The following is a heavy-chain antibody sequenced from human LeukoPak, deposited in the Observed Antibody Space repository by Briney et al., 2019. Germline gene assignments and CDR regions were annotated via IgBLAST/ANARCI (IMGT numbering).Heavy chain of an antibody. CDR3: ARGRYSSGYRGGVYYYYGMDV. CDR2: INPNSGGT. D-gene: IGHD6-19*01. Sequence: GASVKVSCKASGYTFTSYGISWVRQAPGRGLEWMGWINPNSGGTNYAQKFQGRVTMTRDTSISTAYMELSRLRSDDTAVYYCARGRYSSGYRGGVYYYYGMDVWGQGTTVTVSS. J-gene: IGHJ6*02. CDR1: GYTFTSYG. V-gene: IGHV1-2*02.